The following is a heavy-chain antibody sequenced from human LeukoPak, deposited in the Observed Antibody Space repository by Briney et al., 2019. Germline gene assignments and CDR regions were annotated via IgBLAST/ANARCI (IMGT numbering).Heavy chain of an antibody. CDR2: IYYNGKT. Sequence: SETLSLTCTVSGDSISSSRFYWGWIRQPPGMGLEWIGTIYYNGKTFYNPSLKSRVNILEYTCKNQFSLRLISVAAADSASYYCASFTSGVRVVNTYFDPWGQGTLVTASS. V-gene: IGHV4-39*07. D-gene: IGHD3-3*01. CDR3: ASFTSGVRVVNTYFDP. CDR1: GDSISSSRFY. J-gene: IGHJ5*02.